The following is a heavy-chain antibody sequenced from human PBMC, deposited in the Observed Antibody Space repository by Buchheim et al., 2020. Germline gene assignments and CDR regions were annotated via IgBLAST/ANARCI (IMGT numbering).Heavy chain of an antibody. CDR1: GFTFSSYW. V-gene: IGHV3-74*01. J-gene: IGHJ6*02. CDR3: ARGIVVVPAAILTRYYYGMDV. CDR2: INSDGSST. Sequence: EVQLVESGGGLVQPGGSLRLSCAASGFTFSSYWMHWVRQAPGKGLVWVSRINSDGSSTSYADSVKGRFTISRDNAKNTLYLQMNSLRAEDTAVYYCARGIVVVPAAILTRYYYGMDVWGQGTT. D-gene: IGHD2-2*01.